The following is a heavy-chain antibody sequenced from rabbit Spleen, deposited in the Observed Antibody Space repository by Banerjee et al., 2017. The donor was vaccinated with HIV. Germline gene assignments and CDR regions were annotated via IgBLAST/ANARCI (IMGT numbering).Heavy chain of an antibody. CDR1: GFPFINFYY. CDR3: VRDLGYDDYSEKGYFNL. J-gene: IGHJ4*01. V-gene: IGHV1S40*01. Sequence: QSLEESGGDLVKPGASRTPTCTPSGFPFINFYYRCWFRQPPGKGLEWIACIYIGDGNTYYASWAKGRFTISKTSSTTVTLQMTSLTAADTATYFCVRDLGYDDYSEKGYFNLWGQGTLVTVS. CDR2: IYIGDGNT. D-gene: IGHD2-1*01.